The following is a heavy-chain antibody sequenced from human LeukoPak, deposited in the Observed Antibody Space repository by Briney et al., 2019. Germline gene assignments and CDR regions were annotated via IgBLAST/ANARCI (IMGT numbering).Heavy chain of an antibody. Sequence: ASVKVSCKASGYTFTSYDINWVRQATGQGLEWMGWMNPNSGNTGYAQKFQGRVTITRNTSISTAYMELSSLRSEDTAVYYCESVSSGWYGVWFDPWGQGTLVTVSS. CDR3: ESVSSGWYGVWFDP. D-gene: IGHD6-19*01. CDR2: MNPNSGNT. J-gene: IGHJ5*02. CDR1: GYTFTSYD. V-gene: IGHV1-8*03.